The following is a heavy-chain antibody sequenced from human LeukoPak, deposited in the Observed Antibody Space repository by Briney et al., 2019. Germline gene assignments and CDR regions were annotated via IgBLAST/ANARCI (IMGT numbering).Heavy chain of an antibody. Sequence: PGGSLRLSCAASGFTFSDYYMSWIRQAPGKGLEWVSYISSSGSTIYYADFVKGRFTISRDNAKNSLYLQMNSLRAEDTAVYYCARRRDSGSLQHFDYWGQGTLVTVSS. CDR3: ARRRDSGSLQHFDY. D-gene: IGHD1-26*01. CDR2: ISSSGSTI. CDR1: GFTFSDYY. V-gene: IGHV3-11*01. J-gene: IGHJ4*02.